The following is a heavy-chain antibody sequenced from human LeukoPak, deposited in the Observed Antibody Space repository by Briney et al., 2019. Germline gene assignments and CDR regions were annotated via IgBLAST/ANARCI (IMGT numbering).Heavy chain of an antibody. CDR1: GFTFSSYA. CDR3: ANEIRPNDY. J-gene: IGHJ4*02. Sequence: PGGSLRLSCTASGFTFSSYAMHWVRQAPGKGLEWVAVIADDGSNKYYADSVKGRFTISRDNSNNTLYLQMNSLRADDTAVYYCANEIRPNDYWGQGTLVTVSS. CDR2: IADDGSNK. V-gene: IGHV3-30*18. D-gene: IGHD4-17*01.